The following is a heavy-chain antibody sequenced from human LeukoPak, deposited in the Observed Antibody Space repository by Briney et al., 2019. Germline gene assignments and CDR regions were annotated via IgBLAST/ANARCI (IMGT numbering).Heavy chain of an antibody. CDR2: IKQDGSEK. J-gene: IGHJ5*02. D-gene: IGHD1-26*01. Sequence: GGSLRLSCAASGFTFSSYWMSWVRQAPGKGLEWVANIKQDGSEKYYVDSVKGRFTIPRDNAKNSLYLQMNSLRAEDTAVYYCARVAGGSYYGYWFDPWGQGTLVTVSS. CDR1: GFTFSSYW. CDR3: ARVAGGSYYGYWFDP. V-gene: IGHV3-7*01.